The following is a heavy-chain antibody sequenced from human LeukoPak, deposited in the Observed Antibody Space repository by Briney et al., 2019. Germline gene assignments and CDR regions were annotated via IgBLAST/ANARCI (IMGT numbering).Heavy chain of an antibody. CDR1: GGSISNSGGFY. Sequence: SETLSLTCTVSGGSISNSGGFYWSWSRQHRGYGLEWIGFISYRGRTYYNPSLKSRVSMSVDTSRSQFSLRLTSVTDEDPAVYYCATISQSSGGFYYWGQGTLVTVSS. CDR3: ATISQSSGGFYY. CDR2: ISYRGRT. V-gene: IGHV4-31*02. J-gene: IGHJ4*02. D-gene: IGHD2-15*01.